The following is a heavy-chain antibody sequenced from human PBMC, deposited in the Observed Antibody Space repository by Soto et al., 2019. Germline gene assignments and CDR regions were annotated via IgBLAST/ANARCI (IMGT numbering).Heavy chain of an antibody. Sequence: ESLSLTCSVSGVSLSFNYWSWIRQVPGKGLEWIGYIFYSGNTNYNPSLKSRVTISVDTSKNHFSLNLSSLTAADTAVYYCARGRGNFDFWGQGTLVTVSS. V-gene: IGHV4-59*01. CDR2: IFYSGNT. J-gene: IGHJ4*02. CDR3: ARGRGNFDF. CDR1: GVSLSFNY. D-gene: IGHD3-10*01.